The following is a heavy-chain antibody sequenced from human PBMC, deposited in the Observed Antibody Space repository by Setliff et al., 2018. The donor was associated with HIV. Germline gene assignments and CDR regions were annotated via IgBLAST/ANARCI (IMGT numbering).Heavy chain of an antibody. Sequence: SETLSLTCVVSDDSFSNYDWTWIRQSPGKALEWIGYISSSGTTTYNPSLRSRVTISLDTPKNQLSLNLKSVTAADTAFYYCATSLNGDSEPWYFDFWGRGSLVTVSS. V-gene: IGHV4-59*01. CDR1: DDSFSNYD. CDR3: ATSLNGDSEPWYFDF. J-gene: IGHJ2*01. D-gene: IGHD4-17*01. CDR2: ISSSGTT.